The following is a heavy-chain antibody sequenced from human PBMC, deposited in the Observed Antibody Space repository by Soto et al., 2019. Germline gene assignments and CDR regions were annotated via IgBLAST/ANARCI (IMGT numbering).Heavy chain of an antibody. D-gene: IGHD3-22*01. CDR3: ARVVGDYYDSSGYGDYYYGMDV. J-gene: IGHJ6*02. CDR2: IYYSGST. CDR1: GGSISSGGYY. Sequence: QVQLQESGPGLVKPSQTLSLTCTVSGGSISSGGYYWSWIRQHPGKGLEWIGYIYYSGSTYYNPALKYRVTITVDTSKNQFSLKLSSVTAADTAVYYCARVVGDYYDSSGYGDYYYGMDVWGQGTTVTVSS. V-gene: IGHV4-31*03.